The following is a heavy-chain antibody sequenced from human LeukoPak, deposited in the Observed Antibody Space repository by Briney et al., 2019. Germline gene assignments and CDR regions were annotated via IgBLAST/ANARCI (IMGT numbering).Heavy chain of an antibody. V-gene: IGHV3-30*18. Sequence: GGSLRLSCAASGFTFSNFGMHWVRQAPGKGLEWVAVISYDGKNEYYTDSVKGRFTISRDNAKNTLYLQMNSLRAEDTAVYYCAKQMAVDYFDYWGQGTLVTVSS. CDR1: GFTFSNFG. D-gene: IGHD5-24*01. CDR2: ISYDGKNE. CDR3: AKQMAVDYFDY. J-gene: IGHJ4*02.